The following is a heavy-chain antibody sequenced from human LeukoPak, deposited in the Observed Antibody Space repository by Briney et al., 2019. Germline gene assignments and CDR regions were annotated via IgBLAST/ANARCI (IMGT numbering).Heavy chain of an antibody. CDR2: IYYSGST. Sequence: SETLSLTCTVSGGSLSSYYWSWIRQPPGKGLEWIGYIYYSGSTNYNPSLKSRVTISVDTSKNQFSLKLSSVTAADTAVYYCARVQAGYSYGYDYWGQGTLVTVSS. CDR3: ARVQAGYSYGYDY. D-gene: IGHD5-18*01. J-gene: IGHJ4*02. CDR1: GGSLSSYY. V-gene: IGHV4-59*01.